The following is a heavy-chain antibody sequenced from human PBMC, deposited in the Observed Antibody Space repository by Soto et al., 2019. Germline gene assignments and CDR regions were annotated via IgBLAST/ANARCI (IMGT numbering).Heavy chain of an antibody. CDR1: GFSFSSYA. V-gene: IGHV3-23*01. CDR2: ISGSGGT. Sequence: EVQLLESGGGLVQPGGSLRLSCAASGFSFSSYAMSLVRQAPGKGLECVSVISGSGGTDYADSVKGRFTISRDNSKSTLYLRMNNLRAEDTAVYYCAKGASYGSRSYPLDPWGQGTLVTVSS. CDR3: AKGASYGSRSYPLDP. D-gene: IGHD3-10*01. J-gene: IGHJ5*02.